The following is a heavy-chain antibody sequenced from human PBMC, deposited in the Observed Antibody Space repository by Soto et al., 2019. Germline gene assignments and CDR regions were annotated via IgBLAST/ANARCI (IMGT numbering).Heavy chain of an antibody. CDR3: ARGLVVTRLNFDY. D-gene: IGHD2-21*01. V-gene: IGHV3-21*01. CDR1: GFTFSSYS. Sequence: EVQLVESGGGLVKPGGSLRLSCAASGFTFSSYSMNWVRQAPGKGLEWVSSISSSSSYIYYADSVKGRFTISRDNAKNSLYLQMNSLRAEDTAVYYCARGLVVTRLNFDYWGQGTLVTVSS. CDR2: ISSSSSYI. J-gene: IGHJ4*02.